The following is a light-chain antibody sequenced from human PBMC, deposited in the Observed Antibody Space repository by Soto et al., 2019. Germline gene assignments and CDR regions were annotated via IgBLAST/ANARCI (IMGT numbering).Light chain of an antibody. CDR3: QQFYSYMYT. CDR1: QSVGRS. V-gene: IGKV1-5*01. J-gene: IGKJ2*01. Sequence: DIQMTQSPSTLSASVGDRVTITCRASQSVGRSLAWYQQQRGKAPKLLIYGVSTLESGVPSRFSGFGSGTEFTLSISSLQPGDFGTYYCQQFYSYMYTFGQGTKVDIK. CDR2: GVS.